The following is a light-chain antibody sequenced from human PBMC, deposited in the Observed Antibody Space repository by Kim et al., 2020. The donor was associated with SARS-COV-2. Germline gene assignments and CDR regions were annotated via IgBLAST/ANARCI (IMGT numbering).Light chain of an antibody. Sequence: EIVMTQSPATLSVSPGERVTLSCRASQSVSRNLAWHQQKPGQAPRLLIYGTSMRATGIPDRFSGSGSGTEFTLTISSLQSEDVAVYYCRQYNNWNTFGQGTRLEIK. J-gene: IGKJ5*01. V-gene: IGKV3-15*01. CDR1: QSVSRN. CDR3: RQYNNWNT. CDR2: GTS.